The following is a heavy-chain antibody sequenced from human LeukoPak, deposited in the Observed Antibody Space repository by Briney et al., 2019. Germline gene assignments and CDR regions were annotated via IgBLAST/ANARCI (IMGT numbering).Heavy chain of an antibody. CDR1: GGSISSYY. D-gene: IGHD2-15*01. Sequence: TSETLSLTCTVFGGSISSYYWSWIRQPPGKGLEWIGYIYYSGSTNYNPSLKSRVTISVDTSKNQFSLKLSSVTAADTAVYYCARGGGYPIFDYWGQGTLVTVSS. CDR3: ARGGGYPIFDY. V-gene: IGHV4-59*01. J-gene: IGHJ4*02. CDR2: IYYSGST.